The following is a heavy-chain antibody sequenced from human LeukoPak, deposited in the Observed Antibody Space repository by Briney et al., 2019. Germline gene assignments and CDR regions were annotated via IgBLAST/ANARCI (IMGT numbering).Heavy chain of an antibody. CDR3: ASASSHRTAAGGDY. V-gene: IGHV3-48*03. CDR1: GFTFSSYE. J-gene: IGHJ4*02. Sequence: PGGSLRLSCAASGFTFSSYEMNWVRQAPGKGLEWVSYISSSGSTIYYADSVKGRFTISRDNAKNTLYLQMSSLRVEDTAVYYCASASSHRTAAGGDYWGQGTLVTVST. D-gene: IGHD6-13*01. CDR2: ISSSGSTI.